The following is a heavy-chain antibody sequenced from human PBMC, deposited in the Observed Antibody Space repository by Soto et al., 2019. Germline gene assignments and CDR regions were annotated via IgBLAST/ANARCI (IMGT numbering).Heavy chain of an antibody. CDR3: ARGRPAIATRWFDS. CDR2: ISNSGRT. CDR1: GGSFSDSY. V-gene: IGHV4-34*01. Sequence: PSETLSLTCAVFGGSFSDSYWSWIRQSPGKGLEWIGEISNSGRTYYNPSLKSRVTISGDTSKNQFSLEVRSVAAADTGTYYCARGRPAIATRWFDSWGQGIPVTVSS. J-gene: IGHJ5*01. D-gene: IGHD1-1*01.